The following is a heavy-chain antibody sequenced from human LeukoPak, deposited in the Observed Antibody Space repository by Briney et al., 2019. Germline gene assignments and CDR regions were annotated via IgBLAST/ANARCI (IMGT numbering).Heavy chain of an antibody. CDR2: ISGSDDGT. CDR1: GFTFSTYA. Sequence: GGSLRLSCAASGFTFSTYAMSWVRQIPGKGLEWVSAISGSDDGTYYADSVKGRFTISRDNSENTLYLQMNSLRAEDTALYYCTKRHDYYETSGYYPDFDFWGQGTLVSVSP. D-gene: IGHD3-22*01. V-gene: IGHV3-23*01. CDR3: TKRHDYYETSGYYPDFDF. J-gene: IGHJ4*02.